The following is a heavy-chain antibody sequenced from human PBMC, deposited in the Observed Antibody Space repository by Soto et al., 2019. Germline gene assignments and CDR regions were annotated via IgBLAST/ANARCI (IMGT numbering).Heavy chain of an antibody. Sequence: GGSLRLSCSASGFTFSSYAMHWVRQAPGKGLEYVSAISSNGGSTYYADSVKGRFTISRDNSKNTLYLQMSSLRAEDTAVYYCVKDRGSRGKMLGYFDYWGQGTLVTVSS. D-gene: IGHD3-10*01. CDR1: GFTFSSYA. CDR2: ISSNGGST. V-gene: IGHV3-64D*06. CDR3: VKDRGSRGKMLGYFDY. J-gene: IGHJ4*02.